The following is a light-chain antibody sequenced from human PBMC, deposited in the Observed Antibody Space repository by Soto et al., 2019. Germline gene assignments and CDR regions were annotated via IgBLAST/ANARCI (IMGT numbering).Light chain of an antibody. V-gene: IGKV1-33*01. J-gene: IGKJ2*01. CDR1: QAISNS. Sequence: DIHMTQSPSSLSASVGDRVTITCQASQAISNSLNWYQQKSGRAPKLLIYDVSYLETGVPSRFSGRRSGTNCIFTISSLQPEDIATYYCQQYDDFPYTFGQGTKLEIK. CDR3: QQYDDFPYT. CDR2: DVS.